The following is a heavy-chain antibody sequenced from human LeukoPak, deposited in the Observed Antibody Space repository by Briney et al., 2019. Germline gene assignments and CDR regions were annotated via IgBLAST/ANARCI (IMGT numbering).Heavy chain of an antibody. V-gene: IGHV3-7*01. D-gene: IGHD6-13*01. J-gene: IGHJ4*02. CDR1: GFSFSSYW. CDR3: ARDYSSSWYYFDY. Sequence: GRSLRLSCAASGFSFSSYWMSWVRQAPGKGLEWVANIKQDGSEKYYVDSVKGRFTISRDNAKNSLYLQMNSLRAEDTAVYYCARDYSSSWYYFDYWGQGTLVTVSS. CDR2: IKQDGSEK.